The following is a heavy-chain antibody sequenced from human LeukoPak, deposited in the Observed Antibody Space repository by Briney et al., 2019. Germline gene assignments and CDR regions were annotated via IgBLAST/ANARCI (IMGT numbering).Heavy chain of an antibody. CDR1: RFSFSSYG. CDR2: IRHDGSTK. V-gene: IGHV3-30*02. J-gene: IGHJ6*03. Sequence: GGSLRLSCAASRFSFSSYGMHWVRQAPGKGLQWVAFIRHDGSTKYYTDSVKGRSTISRDNSKNTLYLQMNSLRAEDTAVYYCAKDLLRPAAGQEYYYYYYMDVWGKGTTVTVPS. CDR3: AKDLLRPAAGQEYYYYYYMDV. D-gene: IGHD6-13*01.